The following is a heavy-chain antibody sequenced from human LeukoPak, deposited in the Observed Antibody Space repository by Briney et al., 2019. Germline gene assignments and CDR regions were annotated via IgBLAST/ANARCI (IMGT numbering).Heavy chain of an antibody. Sequence: GGSLRLSCAASGFTFSGYSMNWVRQAPGKGLEWVSYISSSSSTIYYADSVKGRFTISRDNAKNSLYLQMNSLRAEDTAVYYCARDRGYGDYVFYYWGQGTLVTVSS. CDR3: ARDRGYGDYVFYY. CDR2: ISSSSSTI. V-gene: IGHV3-48*01. D-gene: IGHD4-17*01. CDR1: GFTFSGYS. J-gene: IGHJ4*02.